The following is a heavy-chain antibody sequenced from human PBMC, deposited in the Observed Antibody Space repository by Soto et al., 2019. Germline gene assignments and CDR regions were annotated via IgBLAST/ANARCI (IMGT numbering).Heavy chain of an antibody. V-gene: IGHV2-5*02. CDR3: AHSVVAGLGYYFDY. J-gene: IGHJ4*02. D-gene: IGHD6-19*01. CDR2: IYWDDDK. CDR1: GFSLSSTRVA. Sequence: QITLKESGPTLVKPTQTLTLTCTFSGFSLSSTRVAVGWIRQPPGKALEWLALIYWDDDKRYSPFLKSRLTITKDTSKNQVVLTMTNMDPVDTATYYCAHSVVAGLGYYFDYWVQGTLVTVSS.